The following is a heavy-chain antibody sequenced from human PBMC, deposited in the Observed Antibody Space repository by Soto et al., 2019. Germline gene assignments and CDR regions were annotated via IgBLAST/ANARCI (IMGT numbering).Heavy chain of an antibody. D-gene: IGHD4-17*01. J-gene: IGHJ4*02. Sequence: GASLRLSCAASGFTFRRCWMSWVRQAPGKGLEWVANIKHDGSEKYYVDSVKGRFAISRDNAKNSLYLQMNSLRAEDTAVYYCARVSEYYGDRPVDYWGQGTLVTVSS. CDR2: IKHDGSEK. CDR3: ARVSEYYGDRPVDY. CDR1: GFTFRRCW. V-gene: IGHV3-7*05.